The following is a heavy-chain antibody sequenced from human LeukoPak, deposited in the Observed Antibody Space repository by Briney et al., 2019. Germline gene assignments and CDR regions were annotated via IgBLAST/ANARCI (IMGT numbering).Heavy chain of an antibody. Sequence: ASVKVSCKASGYTFTSYAMHWVRQAPGQRLEWKGWINAGNGNTKYSQKFQGRVTITRDTSASTAYMELSSLRSEDTAVYYCARDPDSSGWFDYWGQGTLVTVSS. CDR1: GYTFTSYA. V-gene: IGHV1-3*01. CDR3: ARDPDSSGWFDY. CDR2: INAGNGNT. J-gene: IGHJ4*02. D-gene: IGHD6-19*01.